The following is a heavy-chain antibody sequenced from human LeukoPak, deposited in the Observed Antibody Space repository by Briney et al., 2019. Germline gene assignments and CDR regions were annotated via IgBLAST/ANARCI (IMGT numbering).Heavy chain of an antibody. D-gene: IGHD2-8*01. V-gene: IGHV3-21*01. Sequence: GGSLRLSGAASGFTFSSYSLNCVRQAPGKGLEWVSSISSSSSYIYYADSVKGRFTISRDNAKNSLYLQMNSLRAQDTAVYCWGVNVCAPHWFDPWGQGTLVTVSS. CDR1: GFTFSSYS. CDR2: ISSSSSYI. CDR3: GVNVCAPHWFDP. J-gene: IGHJ5*02.